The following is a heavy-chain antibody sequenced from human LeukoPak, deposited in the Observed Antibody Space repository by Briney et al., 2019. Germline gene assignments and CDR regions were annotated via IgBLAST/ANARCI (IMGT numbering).Heavy chain of an antibody. CDR3: ASGIVGAIHNDAFDI. CDR2: INPNSGGT. J-gene: IGHJ3*02. V-gene: IGHV1-2*02. D-gene: IGHD1-26*01. Sequence: ASVKVSCKASGYTFTGYYMHWVRQAPGQGLEWMGWINPNSGGTNYAQKFQGRVTMTRDTSISTAYMELSRLRSDDTVVYYCASGIVGAIHNDAFDIWGQGTMVTVSS. CDR1: GYTFTGYY.